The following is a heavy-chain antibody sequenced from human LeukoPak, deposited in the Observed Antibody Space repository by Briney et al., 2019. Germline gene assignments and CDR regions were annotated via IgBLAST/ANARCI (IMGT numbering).Heavy chain of an antibody. V-gene: IGHV3-15*01. CDR1: AFTFSDAW. J-gene: IGHJ4*02. CDR2: IKSKTEGGTT. Sequence: GGSLRLSCAASAFTFSDAWMSWVRQAPGKGLEWVGHIKSKTEGGTTDYAAPVTRRFTISRDDSKSTLYRQMNRLKTEDTALYYSTTLPRWEPPNADWGEGTRVTVSS. CDR3: TTLPRWEPPNAD. D-gene: IGHD1-26*01.